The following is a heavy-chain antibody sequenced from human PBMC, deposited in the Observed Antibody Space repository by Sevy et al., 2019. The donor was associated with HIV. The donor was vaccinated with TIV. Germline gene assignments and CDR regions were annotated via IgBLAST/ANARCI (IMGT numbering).Heavy chain of an antibody. V-gene: IGHV3-30*04. CDR2: ISYDGSNK. CDR3: ARDFAGPGYSSSWGTNWFDP. Sequence: GGSLRLSCAASGFTFSSYAMHWVRQAPGKGLEWVAVISYDGSNKYYADSVKGRFTISRDNSKNTLYLQMNSLRAEDTAVYYCARDFAGPGYSSSWGTNWFDPWSQGTLVTVSS. D-gene: IGHD6-13*01. CDR1: GFTFSSYA. J-gene: IGHJ5*02.